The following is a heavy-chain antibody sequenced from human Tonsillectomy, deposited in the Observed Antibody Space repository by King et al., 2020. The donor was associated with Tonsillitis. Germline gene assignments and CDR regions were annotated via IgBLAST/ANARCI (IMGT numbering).Heavy chain of an antibody. J-gene: IGHJ2*01. CDR2: INPSGGST. CDR1: GYTFTSYY. D-gene: IGHD6-13*01. Sequence: QLVQSGAEVKKPGASVKVYCKASGYTFTSYYMHWVRQAPGQGLEWMGIINPSGGSTSYAQKFQGRVTMTRDTSTSTVYMELSSLRSEDTAVYYCARRGSWDDWYFDLWGRGTLVTVSS. V-gene: IGHV1-46*01. CDR3: ARRGSWDDWYFDL.